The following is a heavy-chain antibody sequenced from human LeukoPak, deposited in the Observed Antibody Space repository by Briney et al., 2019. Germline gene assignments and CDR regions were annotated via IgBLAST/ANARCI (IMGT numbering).Heavy chain of an antibody. V-gene: IGHV3-23*01. CDR2: ISGSGVST. Sequence: GGSLRLSCAASGFTFSSYAMSWVRQAPGKGLESVSAISGSGVSTYYSDSVKGRFTISRDYSKNTLYLQMDSLRAEDTAVYYCAKDLYCSSNSCYLFDYWGQGTLVTVSS. J-gene: IGHJ4*02. CDR3: AKDLYCSSNSCYLFDY. CDR1: GFTFSSYA. D-gene: IGHD2-2*01.